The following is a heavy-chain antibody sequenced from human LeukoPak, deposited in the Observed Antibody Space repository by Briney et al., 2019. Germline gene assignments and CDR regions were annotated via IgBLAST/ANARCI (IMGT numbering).Heavy chain of an antibody. CDR2: IYHSGST. J-gene: IGHJ4*02. V-gene: IGHV4-38-2*02. D-gene: IGHD2-15*01. CDR3: ASLENCSGGSCYQNPLD. CDR1: GYSISSGYY. Sequence: SETLSLTCTVSGYSISSGYYWGWIRQPPGKGLEWIGSIYHSGSTYYNPSLKSRVTISVDTSKNQFSLKLSSVTAADTAVYYCASLENCSGGSCYQNPLDWGQGTLVTVSS.